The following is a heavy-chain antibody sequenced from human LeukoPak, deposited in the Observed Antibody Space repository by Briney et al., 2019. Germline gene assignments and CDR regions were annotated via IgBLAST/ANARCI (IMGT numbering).Heavy chain of an antibody. V-gene: IGHV4-39*01. Sequence: SETLSLTCTVSGGSISSSGYYWGWIRQPPGKGLEWIASIYYSGSTYYNPSLKSRVTISVDTSKNQLSLKLSSLTAVDTAVYYCARHEYSGSYYGLSWFDPWGQGTLVTVSS. D-gene: IGHD1-26*01. CDR2: IYYSGST. CDR1: GGSISSSGYY. CDR3: ARHEYSGSYYGLSWFDP. J-gene: IGHJ5*02.